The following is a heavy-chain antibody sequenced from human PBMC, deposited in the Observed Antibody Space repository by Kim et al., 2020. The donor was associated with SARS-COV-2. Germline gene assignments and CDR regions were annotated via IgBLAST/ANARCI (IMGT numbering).Heavy chain of an antibody. V-gene: IGHV3-23*01. D-gene: IGHD5-12*01. CDR2: T. J-gene: IGHJ4*02. Sequence: TQYAESVTGRITISSDNSQNTLELQMNSLRAEDTAVYYCANYDPAPYFDYWGPGTLVTVSS. CDR3: ANYDPAPYFDY.